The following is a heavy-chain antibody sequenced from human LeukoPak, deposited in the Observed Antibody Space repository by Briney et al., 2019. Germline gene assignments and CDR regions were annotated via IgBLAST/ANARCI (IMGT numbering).Heavy chain of an antibody. D-gene: IGHD6-19*01. CDR1: GFTFSNYY. J-gene: IGHJ4*02. V-gene: IGHV3-11*05. CDR2: ITRSPTST. CDR3: AKVVAGRYHDY. Sequence: GGSLRLSCAASGFTFSNYYMSWIRQAPGKGLEWVSYITRSPTSTNYADSVKGRFSISRDNAKNSLYLQMNSLIAEDTAVYYCAKVVAGRYHDYWGQGTLVSVSS.